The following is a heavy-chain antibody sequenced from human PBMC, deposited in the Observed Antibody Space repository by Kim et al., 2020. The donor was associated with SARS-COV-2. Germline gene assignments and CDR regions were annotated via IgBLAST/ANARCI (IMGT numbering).Heavy chain of an antibody. D-gene: IGHD3-10*01. CDR3: ARDRSFGMGY. J-gene: IGHJ4*02. V-gene: IGHV1-46*01. CDR2: ITPSAGST. Sequence: ASVKVSCKASGYTFTTYYMHWVRQAPGQGLEWMGMITPSAGSTTYAQRFQGRITMTRDMSTTTVYLELSSLRSEDTAVYFCARDRSFGMGYWGQGTLVAVSS. CDR1: GYTFTTYY.